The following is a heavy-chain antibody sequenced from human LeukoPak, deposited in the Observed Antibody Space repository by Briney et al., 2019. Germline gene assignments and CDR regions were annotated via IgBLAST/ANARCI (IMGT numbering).Heavy chain of an antibody. D-gene: IGHD3-22*01. Sequence: ASVKVSCKASGYTFTGYYMHWVRQAPGQGLEWMGWINPNSGGTNYAQKFQGRVTMTTDTSTRTSNMELRNLGSDDTAVYYCARALYSDSSGYYPGLDHWGQGTLVTVSS. CDR3: ARALYSDSSGYYPGLDH. CDR2: INPNSGGT. CDR1: GYTFTGYY. V-gene: IGHV1-2*02. J-gene: IGHJ4*02.